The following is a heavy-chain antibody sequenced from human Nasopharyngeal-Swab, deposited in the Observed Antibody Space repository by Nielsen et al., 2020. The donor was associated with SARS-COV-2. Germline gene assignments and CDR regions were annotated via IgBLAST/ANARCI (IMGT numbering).Heavy chain of an antibody. D-gene: IGHD3-9*01. CDR3: ARGADVITIFRKEYYFDY. J-gene: IGHJ4*02. V-gene: IGHV3-74*01. CDR1: GVIFRNYW. CDR2: VNEDGSRT. Sequence: GASLKISCVASGVIFRNYWMHWVRQAPGKGLVWVSRVNEDGSRTDYADSVKGRFTISRDNAKNSLYLQMNSLRDEDTAVYYCARGADVITIFRKEYYFDYWGQGTLVTVSS.